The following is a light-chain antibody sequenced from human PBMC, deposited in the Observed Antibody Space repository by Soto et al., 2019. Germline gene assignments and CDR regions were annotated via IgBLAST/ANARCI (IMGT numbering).Light chain of an antibody. V-gene: IGLV1-40*01. J-gene: IGLJ2*01. Sequence: QSVLTQPPSVSGAPGQRVTISCTGSSSNIGAGYDVHWYQQLPGTAPKLLIYGNSNRPSGVPDRFSGSKSGTSASLAITGRQAEDEADYYGQSYDSSLSGHVVFGGGTKVTVL. CDR2: GNS. CDR3: QSYDSSLSGHVV. CDR1: SSNIGAGYD.